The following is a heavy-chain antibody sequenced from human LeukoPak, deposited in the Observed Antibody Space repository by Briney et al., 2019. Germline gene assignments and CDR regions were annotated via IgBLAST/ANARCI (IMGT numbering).Heavy chain of an antibody. V-gene: IGHV3-30*02. J-gene: IGHJ4*02. CDR2: IRYDGSNK. CDR1: GFTFSSYG. CDR3: ARSPTGSGWYYFDY. D-gene: IGHD6-19*01. Sequence: SGGSLRLSCAASGFTFSSYGMHWVRQAPGKGLEWVAFIRYDGSNKYYADSVKGRFTISRDNSKNTLYLQMNSLRAEDTAVYYCARSPTGSGWYYFDYWGQGTLVTVSS.